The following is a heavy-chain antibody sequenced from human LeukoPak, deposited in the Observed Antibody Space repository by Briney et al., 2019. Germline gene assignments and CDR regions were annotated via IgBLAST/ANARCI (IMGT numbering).Heavy chain of an antibody. CDR2: LYYSGYS. Sequence: SETLSLTCTVSGGSITSYYWAWLRQPPGKGLEWIGYLYYSGYSNYNPSLKSRVSMSVDTSKNQFSLKLTSVTAADTAVYYCARLGITVTKSYYYYYYMDVWGKGTTVTVSS. V-gene: IGHV4-59*12. D-gene: IGHD4-11*01. CDR3: ARLGITVTKSYYYYYYMDV. CDR1: GGSITSYY. J-gene: IGHJ6*03.